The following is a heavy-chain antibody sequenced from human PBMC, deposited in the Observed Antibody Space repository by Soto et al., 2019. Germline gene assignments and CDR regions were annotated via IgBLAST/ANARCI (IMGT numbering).Heavy chain of an antibody. J-gene: IGHJ4*02. CDR3: ARGGRHDDSSGYGSLGC. CDR1: GGSVSSGPYY. D-gene: IGHD3-22*01. CDR2: IYYSGNT. V-gene: IGHV4-61*01. Sequence: ETLSLTCTVSGGSVSSGPYYWSWIRQPPGKGLEWIWYIYYSGNTNYNPTLKSRVTISVDTSKNQFSLKLSSVTAADTAVYYCARGGRHDDSSGYGSLGCWGQGTLVTVSS.